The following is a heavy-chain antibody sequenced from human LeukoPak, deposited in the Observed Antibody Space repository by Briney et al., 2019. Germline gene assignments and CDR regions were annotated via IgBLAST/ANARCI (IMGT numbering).Heavy chain of an antibody. CDR3: ARTYNWNEDYYFDY. CDR1: GGSISGGNYY. CDR2: IYTSGNT. J-gene: IGHJ4*02. D-gene: IGHD1-1*01. Sequence: SETLSLTCTVSGGSISGGNYYWSWIRQPAGKGLEWIGRIYTSGNTNYSPSLKSRVTISVDTSKNQFSLKLSSVTAADTAVYYCARTYNWNEDYYFDYWGQGTLVTVSS. V-gene: IGHV4-61*02.